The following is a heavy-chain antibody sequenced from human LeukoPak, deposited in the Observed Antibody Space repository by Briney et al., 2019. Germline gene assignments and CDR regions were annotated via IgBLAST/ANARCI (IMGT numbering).Heavy chain of an antibody. Sequence: PSETLSPTCTVSGGSISSYYWSWIRQPPGKGLEWIGYIYYSGSTNYNPSLKSRVTISVDTSKNQFSLKLSSVTAADTAVYYCARLKGSGWYGGYYFDYWGQGTLVTVSS. V-gene: IGHV4-59*08. CDR3: ARLKGSGWYGGYYFDY. J-gene: IGHJ4*02. CDR2: IYYSGST. D-gene: IGHD6-19*01. CDR1: GGSISSYY.